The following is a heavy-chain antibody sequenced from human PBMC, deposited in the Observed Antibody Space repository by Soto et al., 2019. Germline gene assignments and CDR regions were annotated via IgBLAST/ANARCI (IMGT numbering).Heavy chain of an antibody. V-gene: IGHV1-8*01. D-gene: IGHD6-25*01. J-gene: IGHJ4*02. CDR3: ARRPHSSGGICYYGLDN. Sequence: GSSVKVSCKASGYTLTNSDINWLRQAPGQGLEWVEWMNPDSGHPAFPQMIQGRGTFTTSASQSTVYPEMRSLGSGDTAVYYCARRPHSSGGICYYGLDNWCQGTLVTVSS. CDR2: MNPDSGHP. CDR1: GYTLTNSD.